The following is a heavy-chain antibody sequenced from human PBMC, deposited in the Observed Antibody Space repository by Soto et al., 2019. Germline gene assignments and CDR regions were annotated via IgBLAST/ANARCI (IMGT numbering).Heavy chain of an antibody. J-gene: IGHJ4*02. D-gene: IGHD3-22*01. V-gene: IGHV1-18*01. CDR2: ISAYNGNT. Sequence: ASVKVSCKASGYTFTSYGISWVRQAPGQGLEWMGWISAYNGNTNYAQKLQGRVTMTTDTSTSTAYMELSSLRSEDTAVYYCARANVYYDSSGYSYYFDYWGQGTLVTVSS. CDR3: ARANVYYDSSGYSYYFDY. CDR1: GYTFTSYG.